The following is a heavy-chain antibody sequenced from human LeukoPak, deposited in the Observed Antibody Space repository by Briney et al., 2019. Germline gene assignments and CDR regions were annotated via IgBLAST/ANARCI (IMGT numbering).Heavy chain of an antibody. CDR3: ARVGGYYDSSGYTEYFDY. J-gene: IGHJ4*02. V-gene: IGHV4-39*07. CDR2: IYYSGST. Sequence: SETLSLTCTVPGGSLSSSSYYWGWIRQPPAKGLDWIGSIYYSGSTYYNPSLKSRVTISVDTSKNQFSLKLSSVTAADTAVYYCARVGGYYDSSGYTEYFDYWGQGTLVTVSS. D-gene: IGHD3-22*01. CDR1: GGSLSSSSYY.